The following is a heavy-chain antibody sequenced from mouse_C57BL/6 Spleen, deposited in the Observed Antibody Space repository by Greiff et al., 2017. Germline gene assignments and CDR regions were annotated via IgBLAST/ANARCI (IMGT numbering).Heavy chain of an antibody. CDR1: GFSLSTFGMG. J-gene: IGHJ2*01. CDR3: ARIGGDYYGSSPYFDY. CDR2: IWWDDDK. D-gene: IGHD1-1*01. Sequence: QVQLKESGPGILQPSQTLSLTCSFSGFSLSTFGMGVGWIRQPSGKGLEWLAHIWWDDDKYYNPALKSRLTISKDTSKNQVFLKIANVDTADTATYYCARIGGDYYGSSPYFDYWGQGTTLTVAS. V-gene: IGHV8-8*01.